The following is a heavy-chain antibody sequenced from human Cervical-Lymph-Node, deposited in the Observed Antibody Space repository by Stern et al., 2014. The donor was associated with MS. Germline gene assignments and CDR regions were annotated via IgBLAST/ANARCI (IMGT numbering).Heavy chain of an antibody. J-gene: IGHJ4*02. D-gene: IGHD1-7*01. CDR1: GFTFSNYG. CDR2: IWYDGNKK. CDR3: ARGNWNYEGMGY. V-gene: IGHV3-33*01. Sequence: QLVQSGGGVVQPGRSLRLSCAASGFTFSNYGMHWVRQAPGKGLEWLAVIWYDGNKKDYADSVKGRFTISRDNSKNTLFLQMSSLTAEDTALYYCARGNWNYEGMGYWGQGTLVTVSS.